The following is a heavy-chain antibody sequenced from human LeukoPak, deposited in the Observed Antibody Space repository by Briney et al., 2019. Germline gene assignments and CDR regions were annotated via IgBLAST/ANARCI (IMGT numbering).Heavy chain of an antibody. V-gene: IGHV4-39*01. Sequence: SETLSLTCTVSGGSISGSSYYWGWIRQPPGKGLEWIGSIYYSGSTYYNPSLKSRVTISVDTSKNQFSLKLSSVTAADTAVYYCARRPDPDLGEYPDYWGQGTLVTVSS. CDR2: IYYSGST. J-gene: IGHJ4*02. CDR3: ARRPDPDLGEYPDY. D-gene: IGHD3-16*01. CDR1: GGSISGSSYY.